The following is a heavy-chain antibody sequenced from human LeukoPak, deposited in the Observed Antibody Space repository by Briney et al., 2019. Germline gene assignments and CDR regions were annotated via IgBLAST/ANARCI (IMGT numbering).Heavy chain of an antibody. V-gene: IGHV1-3*01. CDR1: GYNFDRYG. CDR3: ARGMDKYSSGWYSFDY. Sequence: ASVKVSCKGSGYNFDRYGVNWVRQAPGQGLEWMGWINAGNGNTKYSQKFQGRVTITRDTSASTAYMELSSLRSEDTAVYYCARGMDKYSSGWYSFDYWGQGTLVTVSS. D-gene: IGHD6-19*01. CDR2: INAGNGNT. J-gene: IGHJ4*02.